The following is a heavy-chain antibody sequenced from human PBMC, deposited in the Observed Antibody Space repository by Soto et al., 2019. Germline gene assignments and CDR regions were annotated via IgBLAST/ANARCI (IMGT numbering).Heavy chain of an antibody. Sequence: SETLSLTCTVSGGSISSVGYSWCWNRQHPGKGLEWIGYIYYSGSTYYNPSLKSRVTISVDTSKNQFSLKLSSVAAADTAVYYCARVRGGGPFDDWGQGTLVTVSS. V-gene: IGHV4-31*03. CDR1: GGSISSVGYS. J-gene: IGHJ4*02. D-gene: IGHD1-26*01. CDR2: IYYSGST. CDR3: ARVRGGGPFDD.